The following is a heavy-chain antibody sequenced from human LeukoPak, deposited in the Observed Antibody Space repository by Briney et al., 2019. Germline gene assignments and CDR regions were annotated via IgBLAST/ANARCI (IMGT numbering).Heavy chain of an antibody. CDR3: AKDVNRYFDWLSPYFDY. Sequence: GGSLRLSCAASGFTVSSNYMSWVRQAPGKGLEWVSVIYGDGSTFYADSVRGRFTISRDSSKNTLYLQMNSLGAEDTAVYYCAKDVNRYFDWLSPYFDYWGQGTLVTVSS. CDR1: GFTVSSNY. D-gene: IGHD3-9*01. CDR2: IYGDGST. V-gene: IGHV3-53*01. J-gene: IGHJ4*02.